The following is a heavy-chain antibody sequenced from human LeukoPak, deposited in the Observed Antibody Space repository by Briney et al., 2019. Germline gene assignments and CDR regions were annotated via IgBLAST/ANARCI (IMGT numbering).Heavy chain of an antibody. V-gene: IGHV3-30*18. J-gene: IGHJ4*02. CDR2: ISYDGSNK. Sequence: QPGGSLRLSCAASGFTFSSYGMHWVRQAPGKGLEWVAVISYDGSNKYYADSVKGRFTISIDNSKNTLYLQMNSLRAEDTAVYYCAKDIAAADPSPDYWGQGTLVTVSS. CDR1: GFTFSSYG. D-gene: IGHD6-13*01. CDR3: AKDIAAADPSPDY.